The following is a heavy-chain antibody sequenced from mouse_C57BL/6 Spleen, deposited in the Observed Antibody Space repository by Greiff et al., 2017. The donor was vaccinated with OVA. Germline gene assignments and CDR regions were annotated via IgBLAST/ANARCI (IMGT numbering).Heavy chain of an antibody. CDR1: GFNIKDYY. Sequence: EVNVVESGAELVKPGASVKLSCTASGFNIKDYYMHWVKQRTEQGLEWIGRIDPEDGETKYAPKFQGKATITADTSSNTAYLQLSSLTSEDTAVYYCACITTVVDWYFDVWGTGTTVTVSS. D-gene: IGHD1-1*01. J-gene: IGHJ1*03. V-gene: IGHV14-2*01. CDR3: ACITTVVDWYFDV. CDR2: IDPEDGET.